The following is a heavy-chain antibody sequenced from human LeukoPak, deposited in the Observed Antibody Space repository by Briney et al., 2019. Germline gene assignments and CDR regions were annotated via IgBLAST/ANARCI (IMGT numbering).Heavy chain of an antibody. CDR3: ARGWRLSID. D-gene: IGHD1-1*01. CDR2: ISYDGSSK. CDR1: GFTFSDYG. J-gene: IGHJ4*02. V-gene: IGHV3-30*03. Sequence: PGGSLRLSCAASGFTFSDYGMHWVRQAPGKGLEWVTIISYDGSSKYYADSVKGRFTISRDNSKNTLYLQMNSLRAEDTAVDYCARGWRLSIDWGQGTLVTVSS.